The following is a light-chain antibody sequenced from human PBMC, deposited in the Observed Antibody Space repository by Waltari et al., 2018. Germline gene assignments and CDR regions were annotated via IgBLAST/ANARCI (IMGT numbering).Light chain of an antibody. Sequence: QSVLTQPPSASETPGQRVTISCSGSNSNLGSNYLYWYKQLPGPAPKLLIYRINQRPSGVPDRVSASMSGTSASLAIDGLRSEDEAVYYCASWDDSHYVFGPGTHVTVL. CDR3: ASWDDSHYV. J-gene: IGLJ1*01. CDR2: RIN. CDR1: NSNLGSNY. V-gene: IGLV1-47*01.